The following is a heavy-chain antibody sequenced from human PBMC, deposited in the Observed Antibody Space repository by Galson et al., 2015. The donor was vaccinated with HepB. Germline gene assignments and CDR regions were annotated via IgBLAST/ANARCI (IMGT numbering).Heavy chain of an antibody. CDR2: MNPNSGNT. Sequence: SVKVSCKASGYTFTSYDINWVRQATGQGLEWMGWMNPNSGNTGYAQKFQGRVTMTRNTSISTAYMELSSLRSEGTAVYYCARGFYCSSTSCYAWWFDPWGQGTLVTVSS. CDR1: GYTFTSYD. D-gene: IGHD2-2*01. J-gene: IGHJ5*02. V-gene: IGHV1-8*01. CDR3: ARGFYCSSTSCYAWWFDP.